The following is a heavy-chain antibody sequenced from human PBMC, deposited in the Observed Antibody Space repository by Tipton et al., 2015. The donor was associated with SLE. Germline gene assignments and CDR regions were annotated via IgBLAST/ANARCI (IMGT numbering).Heavy chain of an antibody. CDR3: ARGWLTGDDDGTLDY. J-gene: IGHJ4*02. CDR2: IYHSGST. D-gene: IGHD7-27*01. V-gene: IGHV4-34*01. Sequence: TLSLTCAVYGGSFSGYYWSWIRQPPGKGLEWIGEIYHSGSTNYNPSLKSRVTISIDTSKNQFSLKLTSVTAADTAVYYCARGWLTGDDDGTLDYWGQGTLVTVSS. CDR1: GGSFSGYY.